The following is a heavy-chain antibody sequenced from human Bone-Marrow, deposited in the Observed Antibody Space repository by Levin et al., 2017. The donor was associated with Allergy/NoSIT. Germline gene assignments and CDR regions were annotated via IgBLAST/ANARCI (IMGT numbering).Heavy chain of an antibody. V-gene: IGHV3-30-3*01. Sequence: GGSLRLSCAASGFTFSSYAMHWVRQAPGKGLEWVAVISYDGSNKYYADSVKGRFTISRDNSKNTLYLQMNSLRAEDTAVYYCARARGRYCSGGSCYESPWFDPWGQGTLVTVSS. CDR3: ARARGRYCSGGSCYESPWFDP. J-gene: IGHJ5*02. CDR1: GFTFSSYA. D-gene: IGHD2-15*01. CDR2: ISYDGSNK.